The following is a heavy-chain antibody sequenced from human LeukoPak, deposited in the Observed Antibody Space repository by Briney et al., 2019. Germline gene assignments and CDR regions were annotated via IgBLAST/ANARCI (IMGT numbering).Heavy chain of an antibody. V-gene: IGHV3-30-3*01. CDR2: ISYDGSNK. J-gene: IGHJ4*02. Sequence: PGGSLRLSCAASGFTFSSYAMHWVRQAPGKGLEWVAVISYDGSNKYYADSVKGRFTISRDNSKNTLYLQMNSLRAEDTAVYYCARDMRIAAAGPNGAFDYWGQGTLVTVSS. CDR1: GFTFSSYA. D-gene: IGHD6-13*01. CDR3: ARDMRIAAAGPNGAFDY.